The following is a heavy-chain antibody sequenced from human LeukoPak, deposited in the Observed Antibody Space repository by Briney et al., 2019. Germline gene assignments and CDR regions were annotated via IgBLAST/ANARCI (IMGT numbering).Heavy chain of an antibody. D-gene: IGHD5-12*01. J-gene: IGHJ4*02. CDR2: ISSSSSYI. V-gene: IGHV3-21*01. Sequence: GGSLRLSCAASGFTFSSYSMNWVRQAPGKGLEWVSSISSSSSYIYYADSVKGRFTISRDNAKNSLYLQMNSLRAEDTAVYYCARGFSPRSDYDRFGYYFDYWGQGTLVTVSS. CDR1: GFTFSSYS. CDR3: ARGFSPRSDYDRFGYYFDY.